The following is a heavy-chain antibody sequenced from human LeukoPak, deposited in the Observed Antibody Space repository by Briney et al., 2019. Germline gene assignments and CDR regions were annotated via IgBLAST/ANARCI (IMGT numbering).Heavy chain of an antibody. V-gene: IGHV1-69*13. CDR1: GGTFSSYA. D-gene: IGHD3-10*01. CDR3: ARDNSHPTTGVFGGRVYWFDP. CDR2: IIPIFGTA. Sequence: ASVKVSCKASGGTFSSYAISWVRQAPGQGLEWMGGIIPIFGTANYAQKFQGRVTITADESTSTAYMEPSSLRSEDTAVYYCARDNSHPTTGVFGGRVYWFDPWGQGTLVTVSS. J-gene: IGHJ5*02.